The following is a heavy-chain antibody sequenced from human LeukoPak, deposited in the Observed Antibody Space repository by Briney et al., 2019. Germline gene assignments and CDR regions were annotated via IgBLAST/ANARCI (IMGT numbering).Heavy chain of an antibody. CDR2: IYYSGST. V-gene: IGHV4-59*01. CDR1: GGSISSYY. J-gene: IGHJ5*02. CDR3: ARALYCSGGSCYSAWFDP. Sequence: PSETLSLTCTVSGGSISSYYWSWIRQSPGKGLEWIGYIYYSGSTNYNPSLKSRVTISVDTSKNQFSLKLSSVTAADTAVYYCARALYCSGGSCYSAWFDPWGQGTLVTVSS. D-gene: IGHD2-15*01.